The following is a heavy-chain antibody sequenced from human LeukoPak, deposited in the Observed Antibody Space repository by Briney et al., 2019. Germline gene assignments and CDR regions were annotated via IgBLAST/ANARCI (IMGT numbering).Heavy chain of an antibody. CDR3: ARDYRGYDAFRFDP. D-gene: IGHD5-12*01. Sequence: NASETLSLTCIVSGGSVSTSNNFWDWLRQPPGKGLEWIGSIHSGGTTYYNPSLKSRVTMSVDTSKNQFSLKLTSVTAADTAFYYCARDYRGYDAFRFDPWGQGTLVTVSS. J-gene: IGHJ5*02. CDR1: GGSVSTSNNF. V-gene: IGHV4-39*07. CDR2: IHSGGTT.